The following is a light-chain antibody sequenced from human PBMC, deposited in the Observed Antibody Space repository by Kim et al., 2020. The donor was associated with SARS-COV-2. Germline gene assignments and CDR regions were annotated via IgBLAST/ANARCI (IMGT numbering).Light chain of an antibody. CDR2: AAS. Sequence: DIQMTQSPSSLSASVGDRVTLTCRASQGIANYLAWYQQKPGKVPKLLIYAASTLQSGVPSRFSGSGSGTDFTLTISSLQPEDVATYYCQEYHSAAYTFGKGTKVEF. CDR1: QGIANY. CDR3: QEYHSAAYT. V-gene: IGKV1-27*01. J-gene: IGKJ2*01.